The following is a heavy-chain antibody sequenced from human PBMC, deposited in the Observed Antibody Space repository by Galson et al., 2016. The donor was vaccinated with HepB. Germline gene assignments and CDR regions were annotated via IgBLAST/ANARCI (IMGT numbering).Heavy chain of an antibody. V-gene: IGHV5-51*01. CDR1: GYSFSSFW. CDR3: ASLGGRDGYKGVLCAFDV. D-gene: IGHD5-24*01. Sequence: QSGAEVKKPGESLRISCKASGYSFSSFWIGWVRQMPGKGLEWMGIIYPGDSDTRDSPSFQGQVTISADRSINTAYLQWSSLKASDTAMYYCASLGGRDGYKGVLCAFDVWGRETVVSGSS. CDR2: IYPGDSDT. J-gene: IGHJ3*01.